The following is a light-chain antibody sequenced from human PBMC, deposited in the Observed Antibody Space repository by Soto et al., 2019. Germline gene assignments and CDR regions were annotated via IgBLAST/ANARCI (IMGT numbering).Light chain of an antibody. V-gene: IGLV1-44*01. J-gene: IGLJ1*01. Sequence: QSVLTQPPSASGTPGQRVTISCSGSSSNIGRNTVNWYQQLPGTAPKLLIYSHNQRPSGVPDRFSGSKSGTSASLAISGLQSEDEADYYCAAWDDSLNGYVFGTGTKVTVL. CDR2: SHN. CDR1: SSNIGRNT. CDR3: AAWDDSLNGYV.